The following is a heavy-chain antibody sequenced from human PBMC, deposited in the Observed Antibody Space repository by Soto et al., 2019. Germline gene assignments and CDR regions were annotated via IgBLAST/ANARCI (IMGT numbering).Heavy chain of an antibody. J-gene: IGHJ6*02. V-gene: IGHV3-21*01. CDR3: ARAPGYYDFWSGYYTDYYYYYGMEV. D-gene: IGHD3-3*01. Sequence: PVVSLRLSCASSGFTFSSYSMNWVRQSPGKWLEWVSSISSSSSYIYYADSVKGRFTISRDNAKNSLYLQMNSLRAEDTAVYYCARAPGYYDFWSGYYTDYYYYYGMEVWGQGTTVTVSS. CDR2: ISSSSSYI. CDR1: GFTFSSYS.